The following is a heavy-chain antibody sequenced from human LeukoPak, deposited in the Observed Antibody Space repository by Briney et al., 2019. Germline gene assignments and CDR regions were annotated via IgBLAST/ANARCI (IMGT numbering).Heavy chain of an antibody. D-gene: IGHD3-10*01. CDR1: GFTFSSYA. CDR3: ARDNRDYYGSGSFGYYYGMDV. V-gene: IGHV3-30-3*01. Sequence: HTGRSLRLSCAASGFTFSSYAMHWVRQAPGKGLEWVAVISYDGSNKYYADSVKGRFTISRDNSKNTLYLQMNSLRAEDTAVYYCARDNRDYYGSGSFGYYYGMDVWGQGTTVTVSS. J-gene: IGHJ6*02. CDR2: ISYDGSNK.